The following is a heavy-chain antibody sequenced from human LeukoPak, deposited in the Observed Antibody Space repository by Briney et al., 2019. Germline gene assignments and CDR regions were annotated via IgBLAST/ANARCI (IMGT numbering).Heavy chain of an antibody. V-gene: IGHV3-21*01. D-gene: IGHD3-22*01. CDR1: GFTFDDYG. Sequence: GGSLRLSCAASGFTFDDYGMSWVRQAPGKGLEWVSSISSSSSYIYYADSVKGRFTISRDNAKNSLYPQMNSLRAEDTAVYYCARDRDDSSGYYFNYWGQGTLVTVSS. CDR2: ISSSSSYI. J-gene: IGHJ4*02. CDR3: ARDRDDSSGYYFNY.